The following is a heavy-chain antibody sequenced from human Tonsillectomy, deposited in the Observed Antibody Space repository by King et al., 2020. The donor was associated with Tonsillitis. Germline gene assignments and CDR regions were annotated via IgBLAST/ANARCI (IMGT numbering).Heavy chain of an antibody. V-gene: IGHV3-21*01. CDR2: IISSSTDI. CDR1: GFTFSYYS. CDR3: ARGDYYDTSGFADY. J-gene: IGHJ4*02. D-gene: IGHD3-22*01. Sequence: VQLVESGGGLVKPGGSLRLSCAASGFTFSYYSMNWVRQAPGKGLEWVSSIISSSTDIYYADSVKGRFTISRDNAKNSLYLQMNSLRAEDTSVYYCARGDYYDTSGFADYWGQGTLVTVSS.